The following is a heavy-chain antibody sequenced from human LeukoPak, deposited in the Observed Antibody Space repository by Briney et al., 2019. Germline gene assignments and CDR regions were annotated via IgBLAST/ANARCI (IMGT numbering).Heavy chain of an antibody. CDR1: GGSISSYY. CDR3: ARGGLRGEFDY. D-gene: IGHD3-16*01. V-gene: IGHV4-59*01. CDR2: IYYSGST. J-gene: IGHJ4*02. Sequence: SETLSLTCTVSGGSISSYYWSWIRQPPGKGLEWIGYIYYSGSTNYNPSLKSRVTISVDTSKNQFSLKLSSVTAADTAVYYCARGGLRGEFDYWGQGTLVTVPS.